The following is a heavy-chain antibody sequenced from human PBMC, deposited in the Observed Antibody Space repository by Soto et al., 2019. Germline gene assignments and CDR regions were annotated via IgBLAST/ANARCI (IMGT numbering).Heavy chain of an antibody. CDR1: GGSFSGYY. D-gene: IGHD3-10*01. Sequence: SETLSLTCAVYGGSFSGYYWSWIRQPPGKGLEWIGEINHSGSTNYNPSLKSRVTITVDTSKNQFSLKLSSVTAADTAVYYCARMGGSGSYYPFDYWGQGTLVTVSS. CDR2: INHSGST. V-gene: IGHV4-34*01. CDR3: ARMGGSGSYYPFDY. J-gene: IGHJ4*02.